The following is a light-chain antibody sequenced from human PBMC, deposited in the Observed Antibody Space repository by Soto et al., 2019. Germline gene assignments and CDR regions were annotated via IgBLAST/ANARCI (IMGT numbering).Light chain of an antibody. CDR1: QSFSTY. Sequence: DIQMNQSPSALSASVEDRVTITCRASQSFSTYLAWYQQKPGKVPKLLISGISSRATGIPDRFSGSGSGTDFTLTISRLEPEDFAVYYCQQYGNSPITFGQVTRLEI. CDR3: QQYGNSPIT. CDR2: GIS. J-gene: IGKJ5*01. V-gene: IGKV1-NL1*01.